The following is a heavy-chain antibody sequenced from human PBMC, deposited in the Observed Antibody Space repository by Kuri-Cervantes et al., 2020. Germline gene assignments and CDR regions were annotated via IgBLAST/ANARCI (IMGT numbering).Heavy chain of an antibody. D-gene: IGHD3-22*01. V-gene: IGHV4-39*07. Sequence: SETLSLTCTVSGGSISSSSYYWGWIRQPPGKGLEWIGSIYYSGSTNYNPSLKSRVTISVDTSENQFSLKLSSVTAADTAVYYRAREKWSSYYYDSSDYYYYGMDVWGQGTSVTVSS. CDR3: AREKWSSYYYDSSDYYYYGMDV. J-gene: IGHJ6*02. CDR2: IYYSGST. CDR1: GGSISSSSYY.